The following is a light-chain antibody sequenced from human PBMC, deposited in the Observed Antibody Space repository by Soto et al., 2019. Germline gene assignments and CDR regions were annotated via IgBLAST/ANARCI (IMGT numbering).Light chain of an antibody. V-gene: IGLV2-23*03. CDR1: SSDVGGYNL. J-gene: IGLJ1*01. CDR2: EGS. CDR3: CSYAGTRAFYV. Sequence: QSALTQPASVSGSPGQSITISCTGTSSDVGGYNLVSWYQQHPGKAPKLMISEGSERPSGVSNRFSGSKSGNTASLTISGLQAEDEADYYCCSYAGTRAFYVFGTGTKVTVL.